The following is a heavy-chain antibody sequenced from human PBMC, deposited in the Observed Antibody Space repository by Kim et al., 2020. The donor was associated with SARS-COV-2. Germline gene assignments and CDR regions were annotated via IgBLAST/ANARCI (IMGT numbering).Heavy chain of an antibody. J-gene: IGHJ4*02. Sequence: GPLRLSCAASGFTFSSYGMHWVRQAPGKGLEWVAVISYDGSNKYYADSVKGRFTISRDNSKNTLYLQMNSLRAEDTAVYYCANGQGPTWYSSGWYSIDYWGQGTLVTVSS. D-gene: IGHD6-19*01. CDR2: ISYDGSNK. V-gene: IGHV3-30*18. CDR3: ANGQGPTWYSSGWYSIDY. CDR1: GFTFSSYG.